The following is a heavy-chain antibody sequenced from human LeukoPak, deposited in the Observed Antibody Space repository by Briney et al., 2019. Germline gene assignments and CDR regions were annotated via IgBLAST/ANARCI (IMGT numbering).Heavy chain of an antibody. CDR2: INHSGST. CDR1: GGSISSSSYY. CDR3: ARGGAVAGLGIYYYYYGMDV. Sequence: PSETLSLTCTVSGGSISSSSYYWSWIRQPPGKGLEWIGEINHSGSTNYNPSLKSRVTISVDTSKNQFSLKLSSVTAADTAVYYCARGGAVAGLGIYYYYYGMDVWGQGTTVTVSS. J-gene: IGHJ6*02. V-gene: IGHV4-39*07. D-gene: IGHD6-19*01.